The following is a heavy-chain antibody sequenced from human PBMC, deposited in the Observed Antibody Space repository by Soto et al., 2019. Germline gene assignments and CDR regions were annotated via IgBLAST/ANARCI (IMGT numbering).Heavy chain of an antibody. Sequence: QVPLVQSGAEVKKPGSSVKVSCKASGGTFSSYAISWVRQAPGQGLEWMGGIIPIFGTANYAQKFQGRVTITADESTSTAYMELSSLRSEDTAVYYCARGHSSSWYSYYYGMDVWGQGTTVTVSS. V-gene: IGHV1-69*12. J-gene: IGHJ6*02. CDR2: IIPIFGTA. CDR1: GGTFSSYA. CDR3: ARGHSSSWYSYYYGMDV. D-gene: IGHD6-13*01.